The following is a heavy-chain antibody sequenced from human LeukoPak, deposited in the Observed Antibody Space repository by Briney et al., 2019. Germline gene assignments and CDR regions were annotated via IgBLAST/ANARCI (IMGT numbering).Heavy chain of an antibody. CDR1: GGSISSYY. CDR2: IYYSGST. CDR3: ARDVSAGRWVFDY. V-gene: IGHV4-59*01. D-gene: IGHD1-26*01. J-gene: IGHJ4*02. Sequence: SETLSLTCTVSGGSISSYYWSWIRQPPGKGLEWIGFIYYSGSTSYNPSLKIRVTISVDTSKNQFSLRLNSVTAADTAVYYCARDVSAGRWVFDYWGQGTLVTVSS.